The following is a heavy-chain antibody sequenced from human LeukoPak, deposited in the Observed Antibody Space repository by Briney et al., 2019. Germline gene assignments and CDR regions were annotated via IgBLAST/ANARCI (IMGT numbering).Heavy chain of an antibody. CDR1: GGSLSSYY. J-gene: IGHJ3*02. CDR3: ARYSGSYPHDAFDI. CDR2: IYYSGST. V-gene: IGHV4-59*01. D-gene: IGHD1-26*01. Sequence: SETLSLTCTVSGGSLSSYYWSWVRQPPGKGLEWIGYIYYSGSTSYNPSLKSRGTISIAAPKNHFSLRLSSVTAADTAVYFCARYSGSYPHDAFDIWGQGTMVTVSS.